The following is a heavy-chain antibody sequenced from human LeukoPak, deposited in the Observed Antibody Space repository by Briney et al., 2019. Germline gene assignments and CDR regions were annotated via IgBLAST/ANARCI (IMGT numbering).Heavy chain of an antibody. V-gene: IGHV3-9*01. CDR2: ISWNSGSI. J-gene: IGHJ6*02. D-gene: IGHD3-10*01. CDR1: GFTFDDYA. Sequence: PGRSLRLSCAASGFTFDDYAMHWVRQAPGKGLEWVSGISWNSGSIGYVDSVKGRFTISRDNAKNSLYLQMNSLRAEDTALYYCAKDIDYYGSGSPLGYYGMDVWGQGTTVTVSS. CDR3: AKDIDYYGSGSPLGYYGMDV.